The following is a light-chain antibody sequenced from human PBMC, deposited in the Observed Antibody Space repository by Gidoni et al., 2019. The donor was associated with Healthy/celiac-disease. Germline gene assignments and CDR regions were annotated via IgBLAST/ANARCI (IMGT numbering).Light chain of an antibody. CDR3: QQYGSSPQWT. Sequence: EIVLTPTPGTLSLSPGESATLSCRASQSVSSSYLAWYQQKPGQAPRLLIYGASSRATGIPDRFSGSGSGTDFTLTISRLEPEDFAVYYCQQYGSSPQWTFGQGTKVEIK. CDR2: GAS. V-gene: IGKV3-20*01. CDR1: QSVSSSY. J-gene: IGKJ1*01.